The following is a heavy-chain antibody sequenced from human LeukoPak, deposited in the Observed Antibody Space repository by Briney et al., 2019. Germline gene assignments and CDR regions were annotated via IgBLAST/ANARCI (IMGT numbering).Heavy chain of an antibody. Sequence: GGSLRLSCAASGFTFSSYAMSWVRQAPGKGLEWVSAISGSGGSTYYADSVKGRFTISRDNSKNTLYMQMNSLRAENTAVYYCANGGDRGYIVGVPAAMPVYWGQGTLVTVSS. V-gene: IGHV3-23*01. CDR3: ANGGDRGYIVGVPAAMPVY. J-gene: IGHJ4*02. D-gene: IGHD2-2*01. CDR1: GFTFSSYA. CDR2: ISGSGGST.